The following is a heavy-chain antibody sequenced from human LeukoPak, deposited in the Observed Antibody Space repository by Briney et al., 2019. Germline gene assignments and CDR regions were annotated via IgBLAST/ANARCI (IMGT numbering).Heavy chain of an antibody. J-gene: IGHJ6*02. CDR3: ARGESKLLWLGESYYGMDV. CDR2: ISAYNGNT. D-gene: IGHD3-10*01. CDR1: GYTFTSYG. V-gene: IGHV1-18*01. Sequence: GASVKVSCKASGYTFTSYGISWVRQAPGQGLEWMGWISAYNGNTNYAQKLQGRVTMTTDTSTSTAYMELRSLRSDDTAVYYCARGESKLLWLGESYYGMDVWGQGTTVTVSS.